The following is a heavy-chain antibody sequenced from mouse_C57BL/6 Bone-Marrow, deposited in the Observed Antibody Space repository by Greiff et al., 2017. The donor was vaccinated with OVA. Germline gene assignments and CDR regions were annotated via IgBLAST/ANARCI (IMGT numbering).Heavy chain of an antibody. CDR1: GYTFTSYW. D-gene: IGHD1-1*01. Sequence: QVQLQQPGAELVKPGASVKLSCKASGYTFTSYWMHWVKQRPGRGLEWIGRIDPNSGGTKYNEKFKSKATLTVDKPSSTAYMQLSSLTSEDSAVYYCARPLLRYLVPRAWFAYWGQGTLVTVSA. CDR2: IDPNSGGT. J-gene: IGHJ3*01. V-gene: IGHV1-72*01. CDR3: ARPLLRYLVPRAWFAY.